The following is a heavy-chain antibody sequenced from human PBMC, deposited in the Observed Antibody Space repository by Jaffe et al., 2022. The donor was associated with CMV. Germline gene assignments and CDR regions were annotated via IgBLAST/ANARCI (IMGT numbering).Heavy chain of an antibody. CDR2: ISYSGKT. Sequence: QVQLQESGPGLVKPSETLSLTCTISGGSISSYYWSWIRQPPGKGLEWIGYISYSGKTNYNPSLKSRVSMSVDTSKNQFSLNLSSVTAADTAVYYCARGAREEVYGWSDPWGQGTLVTVSS. J-gene: IGHJ5*02. D-gene: IGHD3-10*01. V-gene: IGHV4-59*01. CDR1: GGSISSYY. CDR3: ARGAREEVYGWSDP.